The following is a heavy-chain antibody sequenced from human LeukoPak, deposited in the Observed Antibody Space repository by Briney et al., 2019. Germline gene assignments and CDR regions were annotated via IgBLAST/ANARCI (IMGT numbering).Heavy chain of an antibody. CDR1: GGSISSSSYY. D-gene: IGHD7-27*01. J-gene: IGHJ4*02. CDR2: IYYSGST. CDR3: ARGDWGNIDY. Sequence: SETLSLTCTVSGGSISSSSYYWGWIRQPPGKGLEWIGSIYYSGSTYYNPSLKSRVTISVDTSKNQFSLKLSSVTVADTAVYYCARGDWGNIDYWGQGTLVTVSS. V-gene: IGHV4-39*07.